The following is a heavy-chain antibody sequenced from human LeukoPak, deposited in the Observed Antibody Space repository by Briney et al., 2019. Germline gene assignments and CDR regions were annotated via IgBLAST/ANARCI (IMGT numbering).Heavy chain of an antibody. J-gene: IGHJ2*01. V-gene: IGHV4-30-2*01. Sequence: SETLSLTCTVSGGSISSGGYYWSWIRQPPGKGLEWIGYIYHSGSTYYNPSLKSRVTISVDRSKNQFSLKLSSVTAADTAVYYCARGCGVGATIWYFDLWGRGTLVTVSS. D-gene: IGHD1-26*01. CDR3: ARGCGVGATIWYFDL. CDR2: IYHSGST. CDR1: GGSISSGGYY.